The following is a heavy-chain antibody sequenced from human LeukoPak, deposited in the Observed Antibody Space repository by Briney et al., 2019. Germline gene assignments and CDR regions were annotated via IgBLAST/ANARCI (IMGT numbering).Heavy chain of an antibody. V-gene: IGHV1-2*02. CDR1: GYTFTDYY. D-gene: IGHD1-26*01. CDR2: INPNSGGT. J-gene: IGHJ4*02. CDR3: ARSYSGFGYALHDY. Sequence: GASVKVSCKASGYTFTDYYMHWVRQAPGQGLEWMGWINPNSGGTNYAQKFQGRVTMTRDTSISTAYMELSGLRSDDTAMYYCARSYSGFGYALHDYWGQGTLVTVSS.